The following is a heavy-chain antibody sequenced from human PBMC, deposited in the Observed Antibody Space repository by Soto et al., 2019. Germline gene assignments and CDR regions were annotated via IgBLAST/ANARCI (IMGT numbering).Heavy chain of an antibody. CDR2: ISGSGGST. Sequence: EVQLLESGGGLVQPGGSLRLSCAASGFTFSSYAMSWVRQAPGKGLEWVSAISGSGGSTYYADSVKGRFTIYRDNYKNTLYLQMNSLRAEDTAVYYCAKERIRRRVAGTPDAFDIWGQGTMVTVSS. J-gene: IGHJ3*02. V-gene: IGHV3-23*01. CDR1: GFTFSSYA. D-gene: IGHD6-19*01. CDR3: AKERIRRRVAGTPDAFDI.